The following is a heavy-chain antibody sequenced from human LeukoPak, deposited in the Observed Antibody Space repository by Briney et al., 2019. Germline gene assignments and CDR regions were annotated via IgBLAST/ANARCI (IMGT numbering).Heavy chain of an antibody. CDR1: GYTFTGYG. CDR3: ARDREGNYYYYYMDV. CDR2: INPNSGGT. V-gene: IGHV1-2*02. D-gene: IGHD1-26*01. Sequence: GASVKVSCKASGYTFTGYGISWVRQAPGQGLEWMGWINPNSGGTNYAQKFQGRVTMTRDTSISTAYMELSRLRSDDTAVYYCARDREGNYYYYYMDVWGKGTTVTVSS. J-gene: IGHJ6*03.